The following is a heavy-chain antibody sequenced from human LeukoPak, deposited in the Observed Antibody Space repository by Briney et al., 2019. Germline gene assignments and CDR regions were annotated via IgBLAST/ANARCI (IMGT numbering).Heavy chain of an antibody. Sequence: SVKVSCKASGGTFSSYAISWVRQAPGQGLEWMGGIIPIFGTANYAQKFQGRVTITADESTSTAYMELSSLRSEDTAVYYCARDPIGSRWPYYFDYWGQGSLVTVSS. J-gene: IGHJ4*02. CDR2: IIPIFGTA. D-gene: IGHD6-13*01. CDR1: GGTFSSYA. V-gene: IGHV1-69*13. CDR3: ARDPIGSRWPYYFDY.